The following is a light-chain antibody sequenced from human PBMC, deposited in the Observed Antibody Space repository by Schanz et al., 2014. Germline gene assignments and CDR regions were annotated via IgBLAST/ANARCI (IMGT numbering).Light chain of an antibody. CDR3: SSYTSSSTWV. CDR1: SSDVGGYNF. Sequence: QSVLTQPASVSGSPGQSITISCTGSSSDVGGYNFVSWYQHHPGQAPKLLIYDVSKRPSGVYTRFSGSKSGNTASLTISGLQAEDEADYYCSSYTSSSTWVFGGGTKLTVL. V-gene: IGLV2-14*02. J-gene: IGLJ3*02. CDR2: DVS.